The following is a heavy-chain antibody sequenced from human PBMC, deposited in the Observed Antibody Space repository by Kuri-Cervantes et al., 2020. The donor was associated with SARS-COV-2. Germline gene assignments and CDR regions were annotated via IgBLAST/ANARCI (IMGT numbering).Heavy chain of an antibody. Sequence: GGSLRLSCAASGFTFSSYGMHWVRQAPGKGLEWVAVISYDGSNKYYADSVKGRFTISGDNSKNTLYLQMNSLRAEDTAVYYCARVMDYTVQYWGQATLVTVSS. CDR1: GFTFSSYG. J-gene: IGHJ4*02. CDR2: ISYDGSNK. D-gene: IGHD4-11*01. V-gene: IGHV3-30*12. CDR3: ARVMDYTVQY.